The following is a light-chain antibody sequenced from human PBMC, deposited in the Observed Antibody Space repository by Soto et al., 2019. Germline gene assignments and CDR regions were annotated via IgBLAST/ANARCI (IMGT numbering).Light chain of an antibody. V-gene: IGKV3-20*01. CDR2: GAS. Sequence: EAELTQSPGTLSLSPGERATLSCRASQNVRNNYIGWYQQKPGQAPRLLIYGASIRATRIPDRFSGSGSGTDFTLTISRLEPEDFAVYYCQGYGNSRTFGQGTKVDIK. CDR3: QGYGNSRT. CDR1: QNVRNNY. J-gene: IGKJ1*01.